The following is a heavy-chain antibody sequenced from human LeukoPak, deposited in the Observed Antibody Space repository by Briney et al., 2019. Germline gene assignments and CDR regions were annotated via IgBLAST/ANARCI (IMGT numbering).Heavy chain of an antibody. Sequence: ASVKVSCRASGYIFTSYDINWVRQAPGQGLEWMGGIIPIFGTANYAQKFQGRVTITADESTSTAYMELSSLRSEDTAVYYCARDYDSSGYGRGTGGYWGQGTLVTVSS. V-gene: IGHV1-69*13. CDR2: IIPIFGTA. CDR1: GYIFTSYD. CDR3: ARDYDSSGYGRGTGGY. D-gene: IGHD3-22*01. J-gene: IGHJ4*02.